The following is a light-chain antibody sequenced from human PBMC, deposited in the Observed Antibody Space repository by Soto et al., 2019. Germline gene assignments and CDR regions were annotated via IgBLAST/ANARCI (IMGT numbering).Light chain of an antibody. CDR1: QSVSSD. Sequence: EIVMTQSPATLSVSPGERATLSCRASQSVSSDLAWYHQKPGQAPRLLMYGSSIRDTGIPARFSGSGSGTEFTLTIGSLQSEDFAVYYCQQHNNWPPITFGQGTRLEI. V-gene: IGKV3-15*01. CDR2: GSS. CDR3: QQHNNWPPIT. J-gene: IGKJ5*01.